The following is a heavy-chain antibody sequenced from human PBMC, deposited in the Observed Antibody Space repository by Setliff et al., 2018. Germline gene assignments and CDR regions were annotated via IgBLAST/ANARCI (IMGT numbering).Heavy chain of an antibody. V-gene: IGHV3-30*04. J-gene: IGHJ2*01. CDR3: ASSGGNWHFDL. CDR1: RFTFSGSS. CDR2: ISFDGSNK. D-gene: IGHD2-15*01. Sequence: GGSLRLSCAASRFTFSGSSMHWVRQAPGKGLEWVAVISFDGSNKYYADSVKGRFTISRDSSRNTLYLQMNSLRAEDTAVYYCASSGGNWHFDLWGRGTLVTVSS.